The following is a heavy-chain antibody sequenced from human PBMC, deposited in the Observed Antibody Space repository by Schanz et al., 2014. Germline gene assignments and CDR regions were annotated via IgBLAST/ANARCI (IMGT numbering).Heavy chain of an antibody. CDR2: IVGGDGRT. CDR1: GFSFFGSFA. J-gene: IGHJ4*02. D-gene: IGHD2-2*01. V-gene: IGHV3-23*04. Sequence: EVQLVESGGGLVQPGESLRLSCAASGFSFFGSFAMSWVRQAPGKGLEWVSSIVGGDGRTYYADSVKGRFTISRDNSKNTLYLQMNSLRVEDTAVYYCAMGGYHLHHWGQGTLLTVSS. CDR3: AMGGYHLHH.